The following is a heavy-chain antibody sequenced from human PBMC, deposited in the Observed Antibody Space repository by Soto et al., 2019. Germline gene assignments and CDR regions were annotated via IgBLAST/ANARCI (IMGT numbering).Heavy chain of an antibody. CDR2: LRVSGGNT. Sequence: EVQLLESGGGLVQPGGSLRISCATSGFTFSNYAMNWVRQAPGKGLEWVSTLRVSGGNTYYADSEKGRFTISRDNSKNTLLLQMNILRTEDTAVYYWARSLERSLYYCDSWGQGALVTVSS. V-gene: IGHV3-23*01. CDR1: GFTFSNYA. D-gene: IGHD1-1*01. J-gene: IGHJ4*02. CDR3: ARSLERSLYYCDS.